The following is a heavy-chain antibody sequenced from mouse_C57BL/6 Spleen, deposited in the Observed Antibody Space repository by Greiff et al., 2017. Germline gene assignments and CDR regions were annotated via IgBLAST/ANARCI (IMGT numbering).Heavy chain of an antibody. D-gene: IGHD2-4*01. V-gene: IGHV1-80*01. CDR2: IYPGDGDT. CDR1: GYAFSSYW. Sequence: QVQLKQSGAELVKPGASVKFSCKASGYAFSSYWMNWVKQRPGTGLEWIGQIYPGDGDTNYNGKFKGKATLTADKSSSTASMQLSSLTSADSAVYFCAGGDDYDGNGFADWGKGTLVTVSA. J-gene: IGHJ3*01. CDR3: AGGDDYDGNGFAD.